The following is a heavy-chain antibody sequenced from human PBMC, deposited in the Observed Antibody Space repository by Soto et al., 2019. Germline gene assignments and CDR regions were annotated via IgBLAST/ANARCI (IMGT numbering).Heavy chain of an antibody. V-gene: IGHV2-5*02. CDR1: GFSLSTSGVG. Sequence: QITVKESGPKLVKPSQTLTLTCAFSGFSLSTSGVGVGWVRQPPGKAPEWLALIYWDDDKRYRPSLKSRLSITKDTSKAQVVFTMTNMAPVDTAPNNSVHNDWNNKHSSFALWGRGNLVTVSS. D-gene: IGHD1-1*01. CDR3: VHNDWNNKHSSFAL. CDR2: IYWDDDK. J-gene: IGHJ2*01.